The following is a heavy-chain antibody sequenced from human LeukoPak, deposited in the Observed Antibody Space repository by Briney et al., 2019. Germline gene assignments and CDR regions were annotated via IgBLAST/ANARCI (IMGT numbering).Heavy chain of an antibody. V-gene: IGHV3-9*01. Sequence: PGGSLRLSCAASGFTFSSSAMAWVRHAPGKGLEWVSGISWNSGSIGYADSVKGRFTISRDNAKNSLYLQMNSLRAEDTALYYCAKAPDSVDTAMVPFDYWGRGTLVTVSS. J-gene: IGHJ4*02. CDR1: GFTFSSSA. CDR3: AKAPDSVDTAMVPFDY. CDR2: ISWNSGSI. D-gene: IGHD5-18*01.